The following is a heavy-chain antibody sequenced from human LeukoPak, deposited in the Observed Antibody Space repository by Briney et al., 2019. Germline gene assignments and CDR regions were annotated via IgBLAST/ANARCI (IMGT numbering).Heavy chain of an antibody. Sequence: GGSLRLSCTVSGFTFSSYWMHWVRQAPGMGLVWVSRINTDGSTTSYAGSVKGRFTISRDNAKNTLYLQVNSLRAEDTAVYYCARGGLEPVDYWGQGTLVTVSS. CDR3: ARGGLEPVDY. V-gene: IGHV3-74*01. CDR2: INTDGSTT. D-gene: IGHD5-24*01. CDR1: GFTFSSYW. J-gene: IGHJ4*02.